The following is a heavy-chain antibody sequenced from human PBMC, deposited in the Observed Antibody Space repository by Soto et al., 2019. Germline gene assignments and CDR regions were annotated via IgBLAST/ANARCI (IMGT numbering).Heavy chain of an antibody. CDR2: ISYDGSNK. V-gene: IGHV3-30*18. CDR3: AKGKIIVATEIDY. CDR1: GFTFSSYG. Sequence: QVQLVESGGGVVQPGRSLRLSCAASGFTFSSYGMHWVRQAPGKGLEWVAVISYDGSNKYYADSVKGRFTISRDNSKNTLYLQMNSQRAEDTAVYYCAKGKIIVATEIDYWGQGTLVTVSS. J-gene: IGHJ4*02. D-gene: IGHD5-12*01.